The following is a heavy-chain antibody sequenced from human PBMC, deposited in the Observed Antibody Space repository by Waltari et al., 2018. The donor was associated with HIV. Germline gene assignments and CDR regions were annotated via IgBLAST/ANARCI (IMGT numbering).Heavy chain of an antibody. D-gene: IGHD2-2*01. CDR1: GCSLISRSSY. Sequence: QLQLQVSGPGLVKPSDTLSLPCSVSGCSLISRSSYWAWILQPPRKGLEWIGDIYHSGSTHYNPSLKSRVTISVDTSKNQFSLKLSSVTAADTAVYYCAREAVPAAIGTGYDYWGQGTLVTVSS. J-gene: IGHJ4*02. CDR2: IYHSGST. V-gene: IGHV4-39*07. CDR3: AREAVPAAIGTGYDY.